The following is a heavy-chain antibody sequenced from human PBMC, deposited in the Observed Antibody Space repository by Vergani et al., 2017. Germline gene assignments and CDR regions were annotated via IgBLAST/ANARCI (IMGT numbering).Heavy chain of an antibody. J-gene: IGHJ6*02. CDR2: IYSGGST. CDR3: ATSIAAAGYYYYGMDV. CDR1: GFTVSSKY. D-gene: IGHD6-13*01. Sequence: VQLVETGGGLIQPGGSLRLSCAASGFTVSSKYMSWVRQAPGKGLEWVSVIYSGGSTYYADSVKGRFTISRDNSKNTLYLQRNSLRAEDTAVYYCATSIAAAGYYYYGMDVWGQGTTVTVSS. V-gene: IGHV3-53*02.